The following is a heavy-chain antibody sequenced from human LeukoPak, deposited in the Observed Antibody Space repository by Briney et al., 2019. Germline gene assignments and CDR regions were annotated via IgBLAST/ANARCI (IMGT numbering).Heavy chain of an antibody. Sequence: SVKVSCKASGGTFTSYGISWVRQAPGQGLEWMGGIIPIFGTANYAQKFQGRVTITTDESTSTAYMELSSLRSEDPAVYYCARAGELGQLGRSGSYLYWGQGTLVTVSS. CDR2: IIPIFGTA. CDR3: ARAGELGQLGRSGSYLY. J-gene: IGHJ4*02. V-gene: IGHV1-69*05. D-gene: IGHD1-26*01. CDR1: GGTFTSYG.